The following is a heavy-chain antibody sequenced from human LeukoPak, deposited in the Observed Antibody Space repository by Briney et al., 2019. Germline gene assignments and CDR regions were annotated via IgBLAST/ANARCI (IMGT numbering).Heavy chain of an antibody. V-gene: IGHV4-39*01. CDR3: ARLPNTAMATPYYYGLDV. CDR1: GGSISNNNYC. D-gene: IGHD5-18*01. J-gene: IGHJ6*02. Sequence: SETLSLTCTVSGGSISNNNYCWGWIRQPPGKGLEWIGSIYYSGSTYHNPSLKSRVIMSVYMSKNQFSLQLSSVTAADTGIYYCARLPNTAMATPYYYGLDVRGQGTTVTVSS. CDR2: IYYSGST.